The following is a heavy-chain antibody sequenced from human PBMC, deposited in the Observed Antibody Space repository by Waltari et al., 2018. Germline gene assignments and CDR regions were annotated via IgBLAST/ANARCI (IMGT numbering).Heavy chain of an antibody. D-gene: IGHD3-22*01. CDR1: GFPLRSFW. CDR2: IMGTGTTT. J-gene: IGHJ6*02. V-gene: IGHV3-23*04. CDR3: AKDPTIIVTDYHGMDV. Sequence: EVQLVESGGGLVQAGGSLRPSCAASGFPLRSFWMSWVRQAPAKGLEWVSVIMGTGTTTYYADSVKGRFTISRDNSKNTLYLQMNSLRADDTAVYYCAKDPTIIVTDYHGMDVWGQGTTVTVSS.